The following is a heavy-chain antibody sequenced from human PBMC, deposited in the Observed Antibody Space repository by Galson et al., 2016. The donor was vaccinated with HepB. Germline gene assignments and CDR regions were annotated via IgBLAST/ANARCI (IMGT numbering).Heavy chain of an antibody. J-gene: IGHJ6*02. CDR3: AKESGYSDRYPYYYGMDV. CDR1: GFTFSNYA. V-gene: IGHV3-23*01. CDR2: IGGST. D-gene: IGHD2-21*02. Sequence: SLRLSCAASGFTFSNYAMSWVRQAPGKGLEWVSVIGGSTYYADSVRGRFTISRDNSKNTLYLQMNSLRVEDTAVYYCAKESGYSDRYPYYYGMDVWGQGTTVTVSS.